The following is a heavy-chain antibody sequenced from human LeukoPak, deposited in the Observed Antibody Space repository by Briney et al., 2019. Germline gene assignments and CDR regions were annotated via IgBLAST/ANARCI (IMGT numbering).Heavy chain of an antibody. CDR3: ARDQDYDSSGYLVGGFDY. CDR2: MSSSTRTI. CDR1: GFTFSSYS. Sequence: GGSLRLSCAASGFTFSSYSMNWVRQAPGKGLEWVSYMSSSTRTIYYADSVKGRFTISRDNAKNSLYLQMNSLRAEDTAVYYCARDQDYDSSGYLVGGFDYWGQGTLVTVSS. D-gene: IGHD3-22*01. V-gene: IGHV3-48*04. J-gene: IGHJ4*02.